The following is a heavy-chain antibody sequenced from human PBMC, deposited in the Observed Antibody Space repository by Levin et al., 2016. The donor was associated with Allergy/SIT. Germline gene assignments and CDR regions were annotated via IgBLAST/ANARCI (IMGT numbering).Heavy chain of an antibody. Sequence: WVRQAPGQGLEWMGWMNPNTGNTGYAQKFQGRITMTRDTSTSTAHMELSSLTYDDTAVYYCARASSPIDPWGQGTQVTVSS. D-gene: IGHD2-2*01. CDR2: MNPNTGNT. J-gene: IGHJ5*02. V-gene: IGHV1-8*01. CDR3: ARASSPIDP.